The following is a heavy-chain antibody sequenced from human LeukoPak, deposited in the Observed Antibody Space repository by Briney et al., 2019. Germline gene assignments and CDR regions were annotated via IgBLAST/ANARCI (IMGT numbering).Heavy chain of an antibody. Sequence: PGGSLRLSCAASGFTFSSYWMTWVRQAPGKGLEWVANMNLDGSEKYYVDSVKGRFIISRDNAKNSLYLQMNSLRAEDTAVYYCASIEYSSSSYYYYGMDVWGQGTTVTVSS. V-gene: IGHV3-7*01. D-gene: IGHD6-6*01. J-gene: IGHJ6*02. CDR1: GFTFSSYW. CDR2: MNLDGSEK. CDR3: ASIEYSSSSYYYYGMDV.